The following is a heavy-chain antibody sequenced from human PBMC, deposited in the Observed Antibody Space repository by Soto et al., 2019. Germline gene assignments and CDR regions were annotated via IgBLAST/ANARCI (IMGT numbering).Heavy chain of an antibody. CDR3: ASVRGGYYYAMDV. CDR2: IYYSGST. CDR1: GGSISSYY. V-gene: IGHV4-59*08. D-gene: IGHD3-10*02. Sequence: SETLSLTCTVSGGSISSYYWSWIRQPPGKGLEWIGYIYYSGSTNYNPSLKSRVTISVDTSKNQFSLKLSSVTAADTAVYYCASVRGGYYYAMDVWGQGTTVTVSS. J-gene: IGHJ6*02.